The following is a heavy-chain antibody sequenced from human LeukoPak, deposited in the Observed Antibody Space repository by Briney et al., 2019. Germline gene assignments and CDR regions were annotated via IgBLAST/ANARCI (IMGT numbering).Heavy chain of an antibody. Sequence: PGGSLRLSCAASGFTFSSYGMDWVRQAPGKGLEWVAFIFFDGSNQYYADSVKGRFTISRDNSRSTLYLQMNSLRPEDTAVYYCAKEGYSGYGTADYWGQGTLVTVSS. J-gene: IGHJ4*02. D-gene: IGHD5-12*01. V-gene: IGHV3-30*02. CDR2: IFFDGSNQ. CDR1: GFTFSSYG. CDR3: AKEGYSGYGTADY.